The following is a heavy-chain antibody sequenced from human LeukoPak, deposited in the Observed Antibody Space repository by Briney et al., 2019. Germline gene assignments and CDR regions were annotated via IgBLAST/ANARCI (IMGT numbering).Heavy chain of an antibody. CDR1: GLTFSNHW. D-gene: IGHD5-18*01. J-gene: IGHJ4*02. Sequence: PGGSLRPSCAASGLTFSNHWMHWVRQAPGKGLMWVSRINRDGSRTDYADSVKGRFTISRDDAKNTLYLQVNSLRAEDTAVYFCARGGSDTAMAHDYWGQGTLVTVSS. V-gene: IGHV3-74*01. CDR3: ARGGSDTAMAHDY. CDR2: INRDGSRT.